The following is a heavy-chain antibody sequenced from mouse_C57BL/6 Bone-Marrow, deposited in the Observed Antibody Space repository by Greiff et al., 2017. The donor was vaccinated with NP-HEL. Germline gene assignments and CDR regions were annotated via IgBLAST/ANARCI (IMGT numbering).Heavy chain of an antibody. CDR3: ARDGYYSAWFAY. Sequence: QVQLQQPGAELVMPGASVKLSCKASGYTFTSYWMHWVQQRPGQGLEWIGEIDPSDSYTNYTQTVKGKSTVTVDKSSSTAYMQLSSLTSEDSAVYYCARDGYYSAWFAYWGQGTLVTVSA. CDR1: GYTFTSYW. V-gene: IGHV1-69*01. J-gene: IGHJ3*01. D-gene: IGHD2-3*01. CDR2: IDPSDSYT.